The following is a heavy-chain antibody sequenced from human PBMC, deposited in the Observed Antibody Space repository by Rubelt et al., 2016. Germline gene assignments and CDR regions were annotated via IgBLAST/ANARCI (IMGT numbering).Heavy chain of an antibody. CDR1: GGSFSGYY. V-gene: IGHV4-34*01. CDR2: INHSGST. J-gene: IGHJ4*02. Sequence: QLQLQESGPGLVKPSETLSLTCAVYGGSFSGYYWSWIRQPPGKGLEWIGEINHSGSTNYNPSLKSRVTISVDTSKNQFSLKLSSVTAADTAVYYCARVYGDYYFDYWGQGTLVTVSS. D-gene: IGHD4-17*01. CDR3: ARVYGDYYFDY.